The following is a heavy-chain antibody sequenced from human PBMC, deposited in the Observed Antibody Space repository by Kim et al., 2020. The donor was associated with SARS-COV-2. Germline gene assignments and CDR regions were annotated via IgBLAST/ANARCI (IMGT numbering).Heavy chain of an antibody. CDR3: AKRVGDSVRAGSYDI. V-gene: IGHV3-23*01. D-gene: IGHD1-26*01. Sequence: ADSAKRRFTVSRDNFKSTLYLQMNSLIADDTAVYYCAKRVGDSVRAGSYDIWGQGTMVTVSS. J-gene: IGHJ3*02.